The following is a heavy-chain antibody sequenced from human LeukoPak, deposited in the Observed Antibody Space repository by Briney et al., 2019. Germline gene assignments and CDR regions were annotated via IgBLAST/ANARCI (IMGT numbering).Heavy chain of an antibody. V-gene: IGHV3-15*01. J-gene: IGHJ4*02. CDR2: IKSKTDGGTT. CDR1: GFTFSNAW. D-gene: IGHD6-13*01. CDR3: TTAQQQLAPEFDY. Sequence: GGSLRLSCAASGFTFSNAWMSWVRQAPGKGLEWVGRIKSKTDGGTTDYAAPVKGRFTISRDDSKNTLYLQMNSLKTEDTAVYYCTTAQQQLAPEFDYWGQGTLVTVSS.